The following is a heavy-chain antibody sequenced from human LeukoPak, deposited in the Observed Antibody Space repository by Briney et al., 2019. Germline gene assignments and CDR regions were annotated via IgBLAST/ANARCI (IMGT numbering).Heavy chain of an antibody. D-gene: IGHD3-3*01. CDR3: ATHMAGFGVAPFPFDY. J-gene: IGHJ4*02. Sequence: GASVKVSCKVSGYTLTELSMHWVRQAPGKGLEWMGGFDPGDGETIYAQKFQGRVTMTEDTSTDTAYMELSSLRSEDTAVYYCATHMAGFGVAPFPFDYWGRGTLVTVSS. V-gene: IGHV1-24*01. CDR1: GYTLTELS. CDR2: FDPGDGET.